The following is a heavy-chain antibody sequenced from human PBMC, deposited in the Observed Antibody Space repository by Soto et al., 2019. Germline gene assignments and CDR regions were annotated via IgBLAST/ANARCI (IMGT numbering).Heavy chain of an antibody. D-gene: IGHD6-6*01. CDR3: ARRAIAARSWFDP. CDR2: INAGNGNT. J-gene: IGHJ5*02. CDR1: GYTFTSYA. V-gene: IGHV1-3*01. Sequence: ASVKVSCKASGYTFTSYAMHWVRQAPGQRLEWMGWINAGNGNTKYSQKFRGRVTITRDTSASTAYMELSSLRSEDTAVYYCARRAIAARSWFDPWGRGTLVTVSS.